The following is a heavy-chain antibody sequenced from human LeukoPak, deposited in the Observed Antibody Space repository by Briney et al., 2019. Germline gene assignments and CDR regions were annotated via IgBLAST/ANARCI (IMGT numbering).Heavy chain of an antibody. Sequence: ASVTVSCKVSGYTLTELSMHWVRQAPGKGLEWMGGFDPEDGETIYAQKFQGRVTMTEDTSTDTAYMELSSLRSEDTAVYYCATVTTTTVTVHFDYWGQGTLVTVSS. D-gene: IGHD4-11*01. CDR2: FDPEDGET. CDR3: ATVTTTTVTVHFDY. V-gene: IGHV1-24*01. CDR1: GYTLTELS. J-gene: IGHJ4*02.